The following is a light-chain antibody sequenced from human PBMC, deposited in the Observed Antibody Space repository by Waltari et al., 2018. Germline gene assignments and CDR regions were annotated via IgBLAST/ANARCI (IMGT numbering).Light chain of an antibody. CDR3: QTGGHGTWV. CDR1: SGHSNTI. J-gene: IGLJ3*02. V-gene: IGLV4-69*01. CDR2: VNSAGSH. Sequence: QLVLTQSPSASASLGASIKLTCTLSSGHSNTIIPWLQQQQPGRGPRYLMKVNSAGSHSRGDGIPDRFSGSSSGAERYLTISSLQSEDEADYYCQTGGHGTWVFGGGTKLTVL.